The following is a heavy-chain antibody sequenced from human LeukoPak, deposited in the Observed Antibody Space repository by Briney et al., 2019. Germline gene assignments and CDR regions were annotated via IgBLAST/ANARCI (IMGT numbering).Heavy chain of an antibody. CDR3: ARDELVGAHYFDY. V-gene: IGHV1-46*01. CDR1: GYSFTSHY. Sequence: ASVKVSCKASGYSFTSHYMHWVRQAPGQGLEWLGLINPSGSSTLYAQKFQGRVTMTRDMSTTTDYMELSSLRSEDTAVYYCARDELVGAHYFDYWGQGTLVTVSS. CDR2: INPSGSST. D-gene: IGHD1-26*01. J-gene: IGHJ4*02.